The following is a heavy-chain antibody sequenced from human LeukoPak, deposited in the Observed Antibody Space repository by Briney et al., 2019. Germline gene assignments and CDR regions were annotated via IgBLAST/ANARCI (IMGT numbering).Heavy chain of an antibody. D-gene: IGHD6-13*01. J-gene: IGHJ4*02. CDR3: ASSLSGYSSSWYRDY. V-gene: IGHV4-61*02. CDR2: IYTSGST. CDR1: GVSASSGNYY. Sequence: SQTLSLSCTVSGVSASSGNYYWSWIRQPSGKGLEWIGRIYTSGSTNYNPSLKSRVTMSVDTSKNQFSLKLSSVTAADTAVYYCASSLSGYSSSWYRDYWGQGTLVTVSS.